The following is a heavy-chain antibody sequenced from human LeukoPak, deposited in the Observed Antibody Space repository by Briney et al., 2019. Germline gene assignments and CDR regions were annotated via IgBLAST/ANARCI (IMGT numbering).Heavy chain of an antibody. D-gene: IGHD2-2*02. CDR1: GFTFSSYA. J-gene: IGHJ3*02. CDR2: ISGSGGST. Sequence: GGSLRLSCAASGFTFSSYAMSWVRQAPGKGLEWVSAISGSGGSTYYADSVKGRFTISRDNSKNTLYLQMNSLRAEDTAVYYCARDPGGPHTVKWDAFDIWGQGTMVTVSS. V-gene: IGHV3-23*01. CDR3: ARDPGGPHTVKWDAFDI.